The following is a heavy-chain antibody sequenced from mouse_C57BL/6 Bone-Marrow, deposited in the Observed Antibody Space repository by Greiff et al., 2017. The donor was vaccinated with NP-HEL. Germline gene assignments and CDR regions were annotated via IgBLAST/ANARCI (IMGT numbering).Heavy chain of an antibody. CDR2: IYPGSGST. CDR1: GYTFTSYW. CDR3: SRENYYDSSNWYFDV. V-gene: IGHV1-55*01. J-gene: IGHJ1*03. D-gene: IGHD1-1*01. Sequence: QVQLQQSGAELVKPGASVKMSCKASGYTFTSYWITWVKQRPGQGLEWIGDIYPGSGSTNYNEKFKSKATLTVDTSSSTAYMQLSSLTSEDSAVYIYSRENYYDSSNWYFDVWGTGTTVTVTS.